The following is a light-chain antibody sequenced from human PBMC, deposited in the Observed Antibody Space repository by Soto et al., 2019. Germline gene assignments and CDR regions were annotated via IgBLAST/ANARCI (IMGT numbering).Light chain of an antibody. Sequence: QSVLTQPPSASGTPGQRVTISCSGSSSNIGSNYVYWYQQLPGTAPKLLTYRNNQRPSGVPDRFSGSKSGTSASLAISGLRSEDEADYYCAAWDDSLSGREVFGGGTKLTVL. CDR3: AAWDDSLSGREV. CDR2: RNN. J-gene: IGLJ2*01. CDR1: SSNIGSNY. V-gene: IGLV1-47*01.